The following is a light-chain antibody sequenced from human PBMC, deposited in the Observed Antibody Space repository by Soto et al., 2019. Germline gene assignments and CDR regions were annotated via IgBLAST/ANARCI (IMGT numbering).Light chain of an antibody. CDR3: QQSNNHPIS. CDR1: QAVNSW. V-gene: IGKV1-12*01. J-gene: IGKJ5*01. Sequence: DNQLTQSPSSISASVGGRFTITCLAIQAVNSWLAWFEQKPGMAPKLVIYDVSSLQSGVPSRFRGSGSGTEFTLTISSLQPEDFEPYYCQQSNNHPISFGQGTRLEIK. CDR2: DVS.